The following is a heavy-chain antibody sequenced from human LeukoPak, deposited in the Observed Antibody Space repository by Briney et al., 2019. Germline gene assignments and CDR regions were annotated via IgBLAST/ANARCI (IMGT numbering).Heavy chain of an antibody. Sequence: GGSLRLSCAASGFTFSSYGMNWVRQAPGKGLEWVSSISSSSSYIYYADSVKGRFTISRDNAKNSLYLQMNSLRAEDTAVYYCARGRASGENPFNEVDYWGQGTLVTVSS. CDR1: GFTFSSYG. J-gene: IGHJ4*02. CDR2: ISSSSSYI. D-gene: IGHD1-26*01. V-gene: IGHV3-21*01. CDR3: ARGRASGENPFNEVDY.